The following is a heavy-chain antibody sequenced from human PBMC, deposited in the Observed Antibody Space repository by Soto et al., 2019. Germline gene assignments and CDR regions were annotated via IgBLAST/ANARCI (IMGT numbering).Heavy chain of an antibody. CDR2: ISFDGGIK. CDR1: GFSFSTHA. J-gene: IGHJ4*02. V-gene: IGHV3-30*03. D-gene: IGHD6-19*01. Sequence: QVQLVESGGGVVQPGRSLRLSCAATGFSFSTHAMYWVRQAPGKGLEWVAVISFDGGIKYYADAVKGRFTISRDNSKNHVVLQTNRLKPEDTGVYFLLGDHGWTTGPGTGYFDHWGQGALVTVSS. CDR3: LGDHGWTTGPGTGYFDH.